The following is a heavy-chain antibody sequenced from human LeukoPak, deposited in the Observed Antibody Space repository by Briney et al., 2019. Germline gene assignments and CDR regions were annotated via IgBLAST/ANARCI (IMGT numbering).Heavy chain of an antibody. V-gene: IGHV4-59*01. D-gene: IGHD5-18*01. J-gene: IGHJ5*02. Sequence: SETLSLTCTVSGGSSSSYYWSWIRQPPGKGLEWIGYIYYSGSTNYNPSLKSRVTISVDTSKNQFSLKLSSVTAADTAVYYCARGSGSYGYRWFDPWGQGTLVTVSS. CDR2: IYYSGST. CDR3: ARGSGSYGYRWFDP. CDR1: GGSSSSYY.